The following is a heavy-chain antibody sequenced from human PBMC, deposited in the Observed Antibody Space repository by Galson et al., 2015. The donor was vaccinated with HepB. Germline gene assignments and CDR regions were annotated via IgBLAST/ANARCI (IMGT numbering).Heavy chain of an antibody. D-gene: IGHD3-10*01. CDR2: ISYDGSNK. J-gene: IGHJ4*02. CDR1: GFTFSNYG. V-gene: IGHV3-30*18. Sequence: SLRLSCAASGFTFSNYGMHWVRQAPGKGLEWVAVISYDGSNKYYADSGKGRFTISRDNSKNTLYLQMNSLRAEDTAVYLCAKEDVYYSSGSYYNAPYYFDHWGRGTLVTVSS. CDR3: AKEDVYYSSGSYYNAPYYFDH.